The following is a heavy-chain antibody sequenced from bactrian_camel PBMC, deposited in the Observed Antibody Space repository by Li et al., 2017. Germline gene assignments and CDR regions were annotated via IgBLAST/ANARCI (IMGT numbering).Heavy chain of an antibody. Sequence: QVQLVESGGGSVQAGGSLRLSCVASVHISSSSCMGWFRRSPGKEDEGVATIDIDGSTSYADSVKGRFTIYKDNAKNTVYLQMNSLEPEDTAMYYCAAVPGGCYCSRGVCFREDFFDYWGQGTQVTVS. V-gene: IGHV3S53*01. CDR2: IDIDGST. CDR1: VHISSSSC. D-gene: IGHD6*01. J-gene: IGHJ4*01. CDR3: AAVPGGCYCSRGVCFREDFFDY.